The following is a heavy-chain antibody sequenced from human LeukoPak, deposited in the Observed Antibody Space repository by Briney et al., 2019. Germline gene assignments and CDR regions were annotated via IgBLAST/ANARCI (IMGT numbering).Heavy chain of an antibody. CDR3: ARAPRNYYGSGRGAFDI. CDR2: ISAYNGNT. Sequence: ASVKVSCKASGYTFTSYGISWVRQAPGQGIEWMGWISAYNGNTNYAQKLQGRVTMTTDTSTSTAYMELRSLRSDDTAVYYCARAPRNYYGSGRGAFDIWGQGTMVTVSS. CDR1: GYTFTSYG. D-gene: IGHD3-10*01. V-gene: IGHV1-18*01. J-gene: IGHJ3*02.